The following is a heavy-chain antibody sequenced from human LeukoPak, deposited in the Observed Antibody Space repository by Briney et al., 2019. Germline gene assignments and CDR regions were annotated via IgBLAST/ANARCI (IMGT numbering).Heavy chain of an antibody. D-gene: IGHD2-15*01. CDR1: GGSISSSNW. CDR2: IYHSGST. J-gene: IGHJ4*02. Sequence: PSRTLSLTCAVSGGSISSSNWWSWVRQPPGKGLEWIGEIYHSGSTNYSPSLTSRVTISVDKSKNQFSLNLSSVTAADTAVYYCARVYCSGGSCYVDYWGQGTLVTVSS. V-gene: IGHV4-4*02. CDR3: ARVYCSGGSCYVDY.